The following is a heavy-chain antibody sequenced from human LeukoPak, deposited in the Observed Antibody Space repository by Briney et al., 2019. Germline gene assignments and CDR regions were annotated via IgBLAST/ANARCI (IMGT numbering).Heavy chain of an antibody. V-gene: IGHV3-33*08. CDR1: GFYFGGHA. Sequence: GSLRLSCVASGFYFGGHAMHWVRQAPGKGPEWVAVIWFDGSNKYYADSVKGRFTISRDNSKNTLYLEMNSLGAEDTAVYYCASAAGPFDNWGQGTLVTVSS. D-gene: IGHD6-13*01. CDR2: IWFDGSNK. CDR3: ASAAGPFDN. J-gene: IGHJ4*02.